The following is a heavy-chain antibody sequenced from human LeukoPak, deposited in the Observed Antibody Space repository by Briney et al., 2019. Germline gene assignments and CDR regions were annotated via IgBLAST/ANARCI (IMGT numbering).Heavy chain of an antibody. D-gene: IGHD5-18*01. J-gene: IGHJ4*02. CDR1: GFTFSSYA. V-gene: IGHV3-23*01. CDR3: ARVRVQLWLWSDY. CDR2: ISDSGGST. Sequence: PGGSLRLSCAVSGFTFSSYAMSWVRQAPGKGLEWVSVISDSGGSTYYADSVKGRFTISRDNSKNTLYLQMNSLRAEDTAVYYCARVRVQLWLWSDYWGQGTLVTASS.